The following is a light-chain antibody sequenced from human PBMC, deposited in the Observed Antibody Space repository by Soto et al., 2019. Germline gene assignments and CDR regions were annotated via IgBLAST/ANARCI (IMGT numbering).Light chain of an antibody. CDR3: QKYNRAPLT. V-gene: IGKV1-27*01. Sequence: DIQKTQSAASLSASMGDRVTITCRASQGITNYLVWYQQKPGKVPRLLIYAASTLQSGVPSRFSGSGSGTNFTLTINGLQPEDVATYFCQKYNRAPLTFGGGTKVDIK. CDR1: QGITNY. CDR2: AAS. J-gene: IGKJ4*01.